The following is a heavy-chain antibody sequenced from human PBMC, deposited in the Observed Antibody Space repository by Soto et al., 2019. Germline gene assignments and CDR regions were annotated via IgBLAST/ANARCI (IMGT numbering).Heavy chain of an antibody. V-gene: IGHV3-23*01. CDR1: GFTFDDYA. Sequence: GGSLILSCAASGFTFDDYAMHWVRQAPGMGLEWVSAISGSGGSTYYADSVKGRFTISRDNSKNTLYLQMNSLRAEDTAVYYCAKGIEQQLHYFDYWGQGTLVTVSS. J-gene: IGHJ4*02. CDR2: ISGSGGST. CDR3: AKGIEQQLHYFDY. D-gene: IGHD6-13*01.